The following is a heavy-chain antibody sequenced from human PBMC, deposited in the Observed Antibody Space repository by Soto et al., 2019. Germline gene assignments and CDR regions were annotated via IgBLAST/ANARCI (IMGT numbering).Heavy chain of an antibody. D-gene: IGHD5-12*01. J-gene: IGHJ4*02. Sequence: VHLVESGGGLVQPGGSLRLSCAASGFTFSDYWMHWVRQAPGKGLGWVSRINSDGATISYADSVKGRFTISSDNAENTLFLQMNSLRAEDTAVYYCARVRYGGYAFESWGQGTLVTVSS. V-gene: IGHV3-74*01. CDR1: GFTFSDYW. CDR3: ARVRYGGYAFES. CDR2: INSDGATI.